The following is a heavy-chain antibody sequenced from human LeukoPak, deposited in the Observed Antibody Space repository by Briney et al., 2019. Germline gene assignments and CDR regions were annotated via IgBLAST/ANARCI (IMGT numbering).Heavy chain of an antibody. Sequence: GGSLRLSCAASKFTFSDYYMSWIRQAPGKGLEWVSYISSISSTMYYADSVKGRFTISRDNSKNTLYLQMNSLRAEDTAVYYCARDREYSYGQYYFDYWGQGTLVTVSS. CDR3: ARDREYSYGQYYFDY. D-gene: IGHD5-18*01. CDR2: ISSISSTM. V-gene: IGHV3-11*04. CDR1: KFTFSDYY. J-gene: IGHJ4*02.